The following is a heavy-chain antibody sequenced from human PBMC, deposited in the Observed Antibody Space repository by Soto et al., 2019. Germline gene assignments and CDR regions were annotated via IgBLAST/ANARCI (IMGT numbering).Heavy chain of an antibody. D-gene: IGHD5-18*01. CDR1: GFTFSSYA. V-gene: IGHV3-23*01. CDR2: ISGSGGNT. Sequence: GGSLRLSCAASGFTFSSYAMSWVRQAPGKGLEWVSSISGSGGNTYYADSVKGRFTISRDNSKNTLYLQMDSLRAEDTAVYYCAKVDTAMVTSHYGMDVWGQGTTVTVSS. J-gene: IGHJ6*02. CDR3: AKVDTAMVTSHYGMDV.